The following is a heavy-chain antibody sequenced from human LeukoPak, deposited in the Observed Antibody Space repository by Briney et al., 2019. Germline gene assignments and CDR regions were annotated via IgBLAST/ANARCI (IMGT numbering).Heavy chain of an antibody. D-gene: IGHD3-16*01. CDR1: GFTFSSYA. CDR2: ISGGGGST. J-gene: IGHJ4*02. V-gene: IGHV3-23*01. Sequence: GGSPRLSCAASGFTFSSYAISWVRQAPGKGLEWVSAISGGGGSTYYADSVKGRFTISRDNSKNTLYLQMNSLRAEDTAVYYCAKTFKINAYFDYWGQGTLVTVSS. CDR3: AKTFKINAYFDY.